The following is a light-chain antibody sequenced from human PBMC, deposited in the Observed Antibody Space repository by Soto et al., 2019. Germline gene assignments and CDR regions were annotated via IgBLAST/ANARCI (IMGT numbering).Light chain of an antibody. V-gene: IGKV3-11*01. Sequence: EIVLTQSPATLSLSPGERATLSCRASQSVSSYLAWYQQKPGQAPRLLIYDASNSATGIPARFSGSGSGTDFTLTISSLEPEDFAVYYCQQRSSWPHTFGPGTKVDIK. J-gene: IGKJ3*01. CDR2: DAS. CDR1: QSVSSY. CDR3: QQRSSWPHT.